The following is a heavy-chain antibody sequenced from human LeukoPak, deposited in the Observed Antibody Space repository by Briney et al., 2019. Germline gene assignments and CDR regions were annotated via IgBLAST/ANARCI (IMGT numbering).Heavy chain of an antibody. J-gene: IGHJ3*02. CDR2: MNPNSGNT. Sequence: ASVKVSCKASGYTFTSYDINWVRQATGQGLEWMGWMNPNSGNTGYAQKFQGRVTMTRNTSISTAYMELSSLRSEDTAVYYCARGGPYCSSTSCYAWAFDIWGQGTMVTVSS. D-gene: IGHD2-2*01. CDR1: GYTFTSYD. CDR3: ARGGPYCSSTSCYAWAFDI. V-gene: IGHV1-8*01.